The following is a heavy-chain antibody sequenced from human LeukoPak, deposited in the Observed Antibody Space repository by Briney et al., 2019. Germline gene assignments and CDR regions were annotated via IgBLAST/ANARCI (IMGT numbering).Heavy chain of an antibody. CDR1: GFTFSSYA. J-gene: IGHJ3*02. D-gene: IGHD3-9*01. CDR3: ARDPLRYFDWHPGPSARGGAFDI. Sequence: GGSLRLSCAASGFTFSSYAMHWVRQAPGKGLEWVAVISYDGSNKYYADSVKGRFTISRDNSKNTLYLQMNSLRAEDTAVYYCARDPLRYFDWHPGPSARGGAFDIWGQGTMVTVSS. CDR2: ISYDGSNK. V-gene: IGHV3-30-3*01.